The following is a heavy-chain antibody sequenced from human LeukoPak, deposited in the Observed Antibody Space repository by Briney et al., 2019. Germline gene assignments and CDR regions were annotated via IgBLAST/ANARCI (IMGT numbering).Heavy chain of an antibody. Sequence: PSETLSLTCAVYGGSFSGYFWSWIRQPPGKGLEWIGEVSHSGNTNYNPSLKSRVTISVDTSKNQFSLKLNSVTAADTAVYYCASGIHCGGGSCYDGDNWFDPWGQGTLVTVSS. D-gene: IGHD2-15*01. CDR2: VSHSGNT. CDR3: ASGIHCGGGSCYDGDNWFDP. J-gene: IGHJ5*02. CDR1: GGSFSGYF. V-gene: IGHV4-34*01.